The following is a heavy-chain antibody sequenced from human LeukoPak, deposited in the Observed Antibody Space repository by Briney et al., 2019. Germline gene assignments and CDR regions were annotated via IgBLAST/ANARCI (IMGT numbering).Heavy chain of an antibody. Sequence: SETLSLTCTVSGGSISSDYWIWIRQSAGKGLEWIGRIYTSGSTNYNPSLKSRVTMSVDTSKNQFSLKLTSVTAADTALYYCAKDIEVVGYSEVAFDYWGQGTLVTVSS. CDR2: IYTSGST. CDR3: AKDIEVVGYSEVAFDY. CDR1: GGSISSDY. D-gene: IGHD2-21*01. J-gene: IGHJ4*02. V-gene: IGHV4-4*07.